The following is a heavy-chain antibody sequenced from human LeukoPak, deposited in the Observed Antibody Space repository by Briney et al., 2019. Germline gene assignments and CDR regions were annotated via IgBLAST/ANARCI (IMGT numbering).Heavy chain of an antibody. D-gene: IGHD6-13*01. CDR2: VFYSGSS. Sequence: PSETLSLTCTVSGGSISSYYWSWIRQPPGKGLEWIGYVFYSGSSNYNPSLKSRVTISVDTSKNQFSLKLSFVTAADTAVYYCARERGIAAFDYWGQGTLVTVSS. V-gene: IGHV4-59*01. CDR1: GGSISSYY. CDR3: ARERGIAAFDY. J-gene: IGHJ4*02.